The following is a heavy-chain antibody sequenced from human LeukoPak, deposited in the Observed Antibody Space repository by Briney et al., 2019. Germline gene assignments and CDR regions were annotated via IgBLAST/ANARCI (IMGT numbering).Heavy chain of an antibody. CDR2: IIPIFATG. CDR1: GGTFSSYA. J-gene: IGHJ5*02. CDR3: ARVKGRYCSSTSCASWFDA. D-gene: IGHD2-2*01. V-gene: IGHV1-69*05. Sequence: SVKVYCKASGGTFSSYAISWVRQAPGQGLEWQGAIIPIFATGNYAHRFQRKVPFTTDESTSTAYMEMSSLRSENTAVYYCARVKGRYCSSTSCASWFDAWGQGRLVTVSA.